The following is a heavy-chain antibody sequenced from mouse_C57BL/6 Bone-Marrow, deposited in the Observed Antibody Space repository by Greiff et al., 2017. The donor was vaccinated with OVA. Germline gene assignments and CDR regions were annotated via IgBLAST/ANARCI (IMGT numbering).Heavy chain of an antibody. CDR1: GFNIKDDY. V-gene: IGHV14-4*01. D-gene: IGHD2-3*01. CDR3: TDHGYSAWFAY. CDR2: IDPENGYT. Sequence: EVKLMESGAELVRPGASVKLSCTASGFNIKDDYMHWVKQRPEQGLEWIGWIDPENGYTEYASKFQGKATITADTSSNTAYLQLSSLTSEDTAVYYCTDHGYSAWFAYWGQGTLVTVSA. J-gene: IGHJ3*01.